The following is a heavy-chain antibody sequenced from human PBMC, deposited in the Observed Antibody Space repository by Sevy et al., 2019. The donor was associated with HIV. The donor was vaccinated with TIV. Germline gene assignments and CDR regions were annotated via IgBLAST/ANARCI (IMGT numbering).Heavy chain of an antibody. Sequence: GGSLRLSCAASGFTVSKYVMSWVRQAPGKGLEWVSVISGSGVNTYYADSVKGRFTISRDNSKNTLYLQMNSLRAEDTAIYYCAKGMTSIEEFDYWGQGTLVTVSS. CDR2: ISGSGVNT. CDR3: AKGMTSIEEFDY. J-gene: IGHJ4*02. V-gene: IGHV3-23*01. CDR1: GFTVSKYV. D-gene: IGHD2-21*02.